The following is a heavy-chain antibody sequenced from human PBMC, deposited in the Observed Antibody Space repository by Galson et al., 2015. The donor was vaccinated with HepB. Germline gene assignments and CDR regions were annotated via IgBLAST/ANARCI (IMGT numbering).Heavy chain of an antibody. J-gene: IGHJ4*02. Sequence: VKVSCKVSGYTFTDYYMHWVQQAPGKGLEWMGLVDPEDGETIYAEKFQGRVTITADTSTDTAYMELSSLRSEDTAVYYCANTYYYDSSGYTVLDYWGQGTLVTVSS. D-gene: IGHD3-22*01. V-gene: IGHV1-69-2*01. CDR1: GYTFTDYY. CDR3: ANTYYYDSSGYTVLDY. CDR2: VDPEDGET.